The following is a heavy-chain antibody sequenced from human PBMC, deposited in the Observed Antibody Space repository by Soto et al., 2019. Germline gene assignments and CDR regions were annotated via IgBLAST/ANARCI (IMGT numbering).Heavy chain of an antibody. CDR1: GGSISPYY. D-gene: IGHD2-15*01. Sequence: QVQLQESGPGLLKPSETLSLTCTVSGGSISPYYWSWIRQPPGKGLEWIGYIYFGGTTKYNPSLKSRVSMSVDTSKNQFSLKLTSVTAADTAVYYCARLGGFFQALDSWGQGTLVTVSS. J-gene: IGHJ4*02. V-gene: IGHV4-59*08. CDR2: IYFGGTT. CDR3: ARLGGFFQALDS.